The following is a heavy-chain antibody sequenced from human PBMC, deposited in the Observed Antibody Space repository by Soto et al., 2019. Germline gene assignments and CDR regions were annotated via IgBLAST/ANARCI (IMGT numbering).Heavy chain of an antibody. Sequence: SETLSRTCAVYGVSFSGYYWSWIRHPPWKGLEWIGEINHSGSTNYNPSLKSRVTISVDTSKNQFSLKLSSVTAADTAVYYCARGHKLVVVDETYWFDTWGQGTPVTVSS. CDR1: GVSFSGYY. D-gene: IGHD2-15*01. V-gene: IGHV4-34*01. CDR2: INHSGST. J-gene: IGHJ5*02. CDR3: ARGHKLVVVDETYWFDT.